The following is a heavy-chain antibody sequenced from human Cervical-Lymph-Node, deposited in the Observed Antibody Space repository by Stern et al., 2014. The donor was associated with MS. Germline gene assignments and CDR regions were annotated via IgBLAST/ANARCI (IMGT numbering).Heavy chain of an antibody. CDR2: ISYDGTNK. J-gene: IGHJ5*02. Sequence: VQLVESGGGVVQPGRSLRLSCAASGFTFSRYGMHWVRQAPGKGLAWVAVISYDGTNKYYADSVKGRFTISRDNSKNTLYLQMNSLRNEDTAVYYCANSSYSSSSYNWFDPWGQGTQVTVSS. CDR1: GFTFSRYG. V-gene: IGHV3-30*18. D-gene: IGHD6-6*01. CDR3: ANSSYSSSSYNWFDP.